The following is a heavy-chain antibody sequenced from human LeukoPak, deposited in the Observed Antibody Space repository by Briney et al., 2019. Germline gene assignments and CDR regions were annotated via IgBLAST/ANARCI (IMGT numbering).Heavy chain of an antibody. CDR2: VFSGGAT. CDR1: GDSIY. D-gene: IGHD3-9*01. J-gene: IGHJ4*02. V-gene: IGHV4-59*01. Sequence: SETLSLTCSVSGDSIYWSWVRQSPGKRLQWIGTVFSGGATSYSPSLASRVTMSLDKSKSHFSLKLSSVTAADTAIYYCAIVTSHPRYFDRWGQGTLATVSS. CDR3: AIVTSHPRYFDR.